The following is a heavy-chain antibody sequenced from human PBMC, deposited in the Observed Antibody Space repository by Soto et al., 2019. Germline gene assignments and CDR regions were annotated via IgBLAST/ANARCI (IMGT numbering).Heavy chain of an antibody. V-gene: IGHV4-59*01. CDR2: ISYSGST. D-gene: IGHD5-18*01. CDR1: GGSISSYY. J-gene: IGHJ6*02. CDR3: ARDLVARGYSYGSGNFYYYYGMDV. Sequence: SETLSLTCTVSGGSISSYYWSWIRQPPGKGLEWIGYISYSGSTNYNPSLKSRVTISVDTSKNQFSLKLSSVIAADTAVYYCARDLVARGYSYGSGNFYYYYGMDVWGQGTTVTVSS.